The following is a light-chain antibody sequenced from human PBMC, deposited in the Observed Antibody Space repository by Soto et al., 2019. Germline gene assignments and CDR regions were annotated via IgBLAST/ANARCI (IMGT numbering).Light chain of an antibody. J-gene: IGKJ5*01. V-gene: IGKV3-15*01. CDR3: QQYSSSPS. CDR1: QSVSTN. CDR2: GAS. Sequence: EIVMTQSPTTMSVSPCDRATLSCRASQSVSTNLAWYQQKPGQVPSLLIYGASTRASGIPARFSGSGSGTEFTLTIGSLQSEDFAVYYCQQYSSSPSFGQGTRLEI.